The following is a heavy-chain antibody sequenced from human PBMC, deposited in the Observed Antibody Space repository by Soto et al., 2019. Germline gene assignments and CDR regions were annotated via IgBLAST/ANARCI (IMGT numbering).Heavy chain of an antibody. CDR3: ARHEFRDSRSWSKYFQH. D-gene: IGHD6-13*01. V-gene: IGHV4-59*08. CDR2: IYYSGST. Sequence: RLPLGKGLEWIGYIYYSGSTNYNPSLKSRVTISVDTSKNQFSLKLSSVTAADTAVYYCARHEFRDSRSWSKYFQHWGQGRLVIVS. J-gene: IGHJ1*01.